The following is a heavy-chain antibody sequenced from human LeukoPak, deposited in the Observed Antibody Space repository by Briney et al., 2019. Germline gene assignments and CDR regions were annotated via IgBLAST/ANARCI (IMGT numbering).Heavy chain of an antibody. V-gene: IGHV4-59*01. CDR1: GDSISTYY. CDR3: AGGVGWFGRSARYYYMDV. J-gene: IGHJ6*03. CDR2: MYYSGST. Sequence: SETLSLTCTVSGDSISTYYWSWIRQPPGKGLEWIGHMYYSGSTKYNPSLKSRVTISVDTSKNQFSLKMSSVTAADTAVYYCAGGVGWFGRSARYYYMDVWGKGTTVTVSS. D-gene: IGHD3-10*01.